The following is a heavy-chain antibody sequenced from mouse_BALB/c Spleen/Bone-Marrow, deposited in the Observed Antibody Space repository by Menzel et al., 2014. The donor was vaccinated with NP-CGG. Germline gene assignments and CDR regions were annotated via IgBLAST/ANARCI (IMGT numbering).Heavy chain of an antibody. CDR1: GFTFXDYY. J-gene: IGHJ4*01. D-gene: IGHD2-13*01. CDR3: ARQDYSYYYAMDY. CDR2: ISNGGGST. V-gene: IGHV5-12*02. Sequence: EVKVVESGGGLVQPGGSLKLSCATSGFTFXDYYMYWVRQTPEKKLEWVAYISNGGGSTYYPDTVKGRFTISRDNAKNTLYLQMSRLKSEDTAMYYCARQDYSYYYAMDYWGQGTSVTASS.